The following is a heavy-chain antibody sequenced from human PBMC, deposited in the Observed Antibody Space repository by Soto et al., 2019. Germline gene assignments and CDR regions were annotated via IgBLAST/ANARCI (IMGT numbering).Heavy chain of an antibody. CDR2: INLSGST. CDR3: ARGYKQWLVAYYYYGMDV. Sequence: SETLSLTCAVYGGSFSGYYWSWIRQPPGKGLEWIGEINLSGSTNYTSSFKSRVTISVDTSKNLFSLKLSSVTAADTAVYYCARGYKQWLVAYYYYGMDVWGQGTTVTVSS. V-gene: IGHV4-34*01. J-gene: IGHJ6*02. CDR1: GGSFSGYY. D-gene: IGHD6-19*01.